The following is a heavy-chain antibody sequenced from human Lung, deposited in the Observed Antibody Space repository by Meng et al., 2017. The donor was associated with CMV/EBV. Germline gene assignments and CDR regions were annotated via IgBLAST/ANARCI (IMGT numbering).Heavy chain of an antibody. J-gene: IGHJ5*02. CDR1: FSRCA. D-gene: IGHD3-3*01. CDR3: ARGPTYYDFWSGYYRWFDP. V-gene: IGHV3-30*04. Sequence: FSRCAMHWVRQAPGKGLEWVAVISYDGSNKYYADSVKGRFTISRDNSKNTLYLQMNSLRAEDTAVYYCARGPTYYDFWSGYYRWFDPWGQGTLVTVSS. CDR2: ISYDGSNK.